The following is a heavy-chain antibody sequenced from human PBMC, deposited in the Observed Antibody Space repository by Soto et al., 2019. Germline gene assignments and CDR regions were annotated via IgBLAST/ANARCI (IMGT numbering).Heavy chain of an antibody. D-gene: IGHD1-26*01. CDR2: ISASGGIT. Sequence: EVHLLESGGGLLQPGGSLRLSCAASGFTFSSYAMNWVRQTPGKGLEWVSAISASGGITYYADSVKGRFTISRDNSKNTLYLQMDSLRGEDTAVYFCAKEIAGRSVVGPTDYWGQGTLVTVSS. CDR3: AKEIAGRSVVGPTDY. V-gene: IGHV3-23*01. CDR1: GFTFSSYA. J-gene: IGHJ4*02.